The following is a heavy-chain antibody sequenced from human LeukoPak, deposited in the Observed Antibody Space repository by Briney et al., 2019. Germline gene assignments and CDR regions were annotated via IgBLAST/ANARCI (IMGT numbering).Heavy chain of an antibody. CDR3: ARMIVGAHSDY. J-gene: IGHJ4*02. Sequence: SETLSLTCTVSGVSVSSGSYYWSWIRQPPGKGLGWIGYIYYSGSTNYNPSLKSRVTISVDTSKNQFSLKLSSVTAADTAVYYCARMIVGAHSDYWGQGTLVTVSS. V-gene: IGHV4-61*01. CDR1: GVSVSSGSYY. D-gene: IGHD1-26*01. CDR2: IYYSGST.